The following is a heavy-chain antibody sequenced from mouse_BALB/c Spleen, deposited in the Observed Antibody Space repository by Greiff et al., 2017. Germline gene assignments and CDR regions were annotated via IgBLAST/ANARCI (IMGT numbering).Heavy chain of an antibody. CDR1: GFTFSSYA. J-gene: IGHJ4*01. CDR2: ISSGGST. D-gene: IGHD1-2*01. CDR3: ARDYGYPYYYAMDY. V-gene: IGHV5-6-5*01. Sequence: EVHLVESGGGLVKPGGSLKLSCAASGFTFSSYAMSWVRQTPEKRLEWVASISSGGSTYYPDSVKGRFTISRDNARNILYLQMSSLRSEDTAMYYCARDYGYPYYYAMDYWGQGTSVTVSS.